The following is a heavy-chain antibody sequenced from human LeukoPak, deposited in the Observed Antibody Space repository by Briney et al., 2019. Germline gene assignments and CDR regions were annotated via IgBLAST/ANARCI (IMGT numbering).Heavy chain of an antibody. J-gene: IGHJ4*02. V-gene: IGHV4-38-2*01. CDR3: ARLPPRRTRDIVVVPAAVVDY. D-gene: IGHD2-2*01. CDR1: GYSISSGYY. Sequence: SETLSLTCAVSGYSISSGYYWGWIRQPPGKGLEWIGSIYHSGSTYHNPSLKSRVTISVDTSKNQFSLKLSSVTAADTAVYYCARLPPRRTRDIVVVPAAVVDYWGQGTLVTVSS. CDR2: IYHSGST.